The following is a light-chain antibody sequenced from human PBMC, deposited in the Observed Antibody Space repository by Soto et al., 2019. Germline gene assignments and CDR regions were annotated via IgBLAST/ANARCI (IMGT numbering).Light chain of an antibody. V-gene: IGKV3-15*01. CDR2: GAS. CDR3: QQYNDWTPYT. J-gene: IGKJ2*01. Sequence: EILMTQSPVTLSVSPGESATLSCRASQSVAYNLAWYQQKPGQAPRLLIYGASTRAIDIPARFSGSGFGTEFTLTINSLQSEDFAVYYCQQYNDWTPYTFGQGTKLHIK. CDR1: QSVAYN.